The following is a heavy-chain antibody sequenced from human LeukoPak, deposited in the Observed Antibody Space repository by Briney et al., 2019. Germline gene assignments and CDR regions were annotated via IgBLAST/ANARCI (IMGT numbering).Heavy chain of an antibody. J-gene: IGHJ3*02. D-gene: IGHD3-22*01. CDR1: GFTFSSYA. CDR2: ISYDGTNK. CDR3: ARTPYDSHAFDI. Sequence: GGSLRLSCAASGFTFSSYAMHWVRQAPGKGLEWVAVISYDGTNKFYADSVKGRFTISKDNFKNTLYLQMNSLRAEDTAVYYCARTPYDSHAFDIWGQGTMVTVSS. V-gene: IGHV3-30*04.